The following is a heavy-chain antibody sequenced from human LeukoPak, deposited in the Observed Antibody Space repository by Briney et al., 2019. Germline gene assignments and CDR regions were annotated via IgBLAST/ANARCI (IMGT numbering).Heavy chain of an antibody. CDR1: GGSISSGSYY. CDR2: IYTSGST. CDR3: AREPSMDV. Sequence: SSETLSLTCTVSGGSISSGSYYWSWIRQPAGKGLEWIGRIYTSGSTNYNPSLKSRVTISVDTSKNQFSLKLSSVTAADTAVYYCAREPSMDVWGKGTTVTVSS. V-gene: IGHV4-61*02. J-gene: IGHJ6*04.